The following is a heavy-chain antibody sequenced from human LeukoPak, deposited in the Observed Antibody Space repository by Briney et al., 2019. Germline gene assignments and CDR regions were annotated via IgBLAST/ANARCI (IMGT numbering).Heavy chain of an antibody. D-gene: IGHD3-3*02. V-gene: IGHV3-30-3*01. CDR3: ARDELYVLGA. CDR2: ISYDGSKT. J-gene: IGHJ5*02. Sequence: GGSLRLSCATSGFTFRSYAMHWVRQAPGKGLEWVAVISYDGSKTYYADSVKGRFTISRDNSKSTLYLQMNSLRTEDTAVFYCARDELYVLGAWGQGTLVTVSS. CDR1: GFTFRSYA.